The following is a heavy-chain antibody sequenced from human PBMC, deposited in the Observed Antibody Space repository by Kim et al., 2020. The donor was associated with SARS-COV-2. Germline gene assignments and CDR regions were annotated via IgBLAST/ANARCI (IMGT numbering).Heavy chain of an antibody. Sequence: DSVKGRFTNSRDNAKNTLYLQMNSLRAEDTAVYFCAKVSRGYSSSWLDYWGQGTLVTVSS. V-gene: IGHV3-23*01. J-gene: IGHJ4*02. CDR3: AKVSRGYSSSWLDY. D-gene: IGHD6-13*01.